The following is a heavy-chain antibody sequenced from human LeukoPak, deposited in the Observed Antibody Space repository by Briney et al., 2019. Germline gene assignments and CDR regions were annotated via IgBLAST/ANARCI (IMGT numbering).Heavy chain of an antibody. CDR1: GGSFSGYY. J-gene: IGHJ6*03. V-gene: IGHV4-34*01. CDR2: INHSGST. Sequence: SETLSLTCAVYGGSFSGYYWSWIRQPPGKGLEWIGEINHSGSTNYNPSLKSRVTISVDTSKNQFSLKLSSVTAADTAVYYCAREVGATNLYYYYYMDVWGKGTTVTVSS. CDR3: AREVGATNLYYYYYMDV. D-gene: IGHD1-26*01.